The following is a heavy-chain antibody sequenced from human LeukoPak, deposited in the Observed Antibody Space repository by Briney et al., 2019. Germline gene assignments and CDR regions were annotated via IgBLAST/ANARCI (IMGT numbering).Heavy chain of an antibody. CDR3: ARLRGPYYWYFDL. CDR1: GFTFSDYY. CDR2: ISSSGSTI. V-gene: IGHV3-11*01. J-gene: IGHJ2*01. Sequence: KSGGSLRLSCAASGFTFSDYYMSWIRQAPGKGLEWVSYISSSGSTIYYADSVKGRFTISRDNAKNSPYLQMNSLRAEDTAVYYCARLRGPYYWYFDLWGRGTLVTVSS.